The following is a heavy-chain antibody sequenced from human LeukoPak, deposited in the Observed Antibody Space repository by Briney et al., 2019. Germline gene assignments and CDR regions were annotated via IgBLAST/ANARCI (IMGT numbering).Heavy chain of an antibody. CDR1: GYTFTSYY. CDR2: INPSGGST. J-gene: IGHJ4*02. V-gene: IGHV1-46*01. CDR3: ARADLLWFGGPPYYFDY. Sequence: GASVKVSCKASGYTFTSYYMHWVRQAPGQGLEWMGIINPSGGSTSYAQKFQGRVTMTRDTSTSTVYMELSSLRSEDTAVYYCARADLLWFGGPPYYFDYWGQGTLVTVSS. D-gene: IGHD3-10*01.